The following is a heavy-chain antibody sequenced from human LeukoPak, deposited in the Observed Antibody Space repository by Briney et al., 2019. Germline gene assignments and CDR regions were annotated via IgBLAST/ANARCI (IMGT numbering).Heavy chain of an antibody. CDR3: ARRRSYSTITAFDY. CDR2: IYYSGST. D-gene: IGHD6-25*01. CDR1: GASISRYY. Sequence: SETLSLTCPVSGASISRYYWSWIRLPPGKGLEWVGYIYYSGSTNYNPSLKSRVTISVDTSKNQFSLRLNSVTAADTAVYYCARRRSYSTITAFDYWGRGTLVTVSS. V-gene: IGHV4-59*08. J-gene: IGHJ4*02.